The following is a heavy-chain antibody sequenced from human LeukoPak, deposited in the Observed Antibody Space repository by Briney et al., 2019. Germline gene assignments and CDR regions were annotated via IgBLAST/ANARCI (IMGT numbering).Heavy chain of an antibody. CDR1: GYTFTSYG. D-gene: IGHD3-10*01. CDR2: ISAYNGNT. V-gene: IGHV1-18*01. CDR3: ARHTLYGSGSYYVYYFDY. Sequence: ASVKVSCKASGYTFTSYGISWVRQAPGQGLEWMGWISAYNGNTNYAQKLQGRVTMTTDTSTSAAYMELRSLRSDDTAVYYCARHTLYGSGSYYVYYFDYWGQGTLVTVSS. J-gene: IGHJ4*02.